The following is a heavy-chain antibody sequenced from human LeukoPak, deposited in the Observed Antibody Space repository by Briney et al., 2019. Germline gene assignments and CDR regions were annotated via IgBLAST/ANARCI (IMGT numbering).Heavy chain of an antibody. CDR1: GGSISSYY. J-gene: IGHJ5*02. Sequence: SETLSLTCTVSGGSISSYYWSWIRQPPGKGLEWIGYIYYSRSTNYNPSLKSRVTISVDTSKNQFSLKLSSVTAADTAVYYCARGELRRGWFDPWGQGTLVTVSS. D-gene: IGHD1-7*01. CDR3: ARGELRRGWFDP. CDR2: IYYSRST. V-gene: IGHV4-59*01.